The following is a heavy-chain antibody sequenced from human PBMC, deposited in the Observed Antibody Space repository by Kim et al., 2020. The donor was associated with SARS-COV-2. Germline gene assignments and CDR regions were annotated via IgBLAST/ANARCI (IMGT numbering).Heavy chain of an antibody. Sequence: ASVKVSCKASGYTFTSYGISWVRQAPGQGLEWMGWISAYNGNTNYAQKLQGRVTMTTDTSTSTAYMELRSLRSDDTAVYYCARDNGNIYDFWSGQQRFDYWGQGTLVTVSS. CDR1: GYTFTSYG. V-gene: IGHV1-18*04. D-gene: IGHD3-3*01. J-gene: IGHJ4*02. CDR2: ISAYNGNT. CDR3: ARDNGNIYDFWSGQQRFDY.